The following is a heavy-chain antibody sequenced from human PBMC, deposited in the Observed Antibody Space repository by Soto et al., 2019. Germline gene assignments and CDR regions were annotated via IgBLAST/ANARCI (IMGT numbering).Heavy chain of an antibody. Sequence: GGSLRLSCVASGFTFSDYYMSWIRQAPGKGLEWVSYISSSGSTIYYADSVKGRFTISRDNAKNSLYLQMNSLRAEDTAVYYCARHSPYDILTGYSDAFDIWGQGTMVTVSS. CDR2: ISSSGSTI. CDR3: ARHSPYDILTGYSDAFDI. J-gene: IGHJ3*02. CDR1: GFTFSDYY. D-gene: IGHD3-9*01. V-gene: IGHV3-11*01.